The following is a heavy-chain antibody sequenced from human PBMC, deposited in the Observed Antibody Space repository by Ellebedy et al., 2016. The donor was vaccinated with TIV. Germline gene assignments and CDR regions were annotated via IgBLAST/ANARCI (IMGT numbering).Heavy chain of an antibody. CDR3: AKAPYSSGWYSGGDY. Sequence: GGSLRLSCAASGFTFSTYAMSWVRQAPGKGLEWVSAISGSGDSTYYTDSVKGRFTISRDNSKNTLYLQMNSLRVEDTAIYYCAKAPYSSGWYSGGDYWGQGTLVTVSS. CDR1: GFTFSTYA. D-gene: IGHD6-13*01. V-gene: IGHV3-23*01. CDR2: ISGSGDST. J-gene: IGHJ4*02.